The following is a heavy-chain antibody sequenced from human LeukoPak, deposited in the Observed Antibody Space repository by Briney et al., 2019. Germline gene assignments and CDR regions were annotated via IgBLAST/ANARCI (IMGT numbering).Heavy chain of an antibody. J-gene: IGHJ6*02. D-gene: IGHD2-2*01. V-gene: IGHV1-69*04. CDR2: IIPILGIA. Sequence: ASVKVSCKASGGTFISYAISWVRQAPGQGLEWMGRIIPILGIANYAQKFQGRVTITADKSTSTAYMELSSLRSEDTAVYYCAESYCSSTSCYDDYYYGMDVWGQGTTVTVSS. CDR3: AESYCSSTSCYDDYYYGMDV. CDR1: GGTFISYA.